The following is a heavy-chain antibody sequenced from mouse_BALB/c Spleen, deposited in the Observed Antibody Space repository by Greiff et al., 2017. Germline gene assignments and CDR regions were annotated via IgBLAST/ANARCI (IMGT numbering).Heavy chain of an antibody. CDR2: ISSGGGNT. V-gene: IGHV5-9*03. J-gene: IGHJ3*01. CDR1: GFTFSSYT. CDR3: ARYSPLLRGFAY. Sequence: EVKVVESGGGLVKPGGSLKLSCAASGFTFSSYTMSWVRQTPEKRLEWVATISSGGGNTYYPDSVKGRFTISRDNAKNNLYLQMSSLRSEDTALYYCARYSPLLRGFAYWGQGTLVTVSA. D-gene: IGHD2-1*01.